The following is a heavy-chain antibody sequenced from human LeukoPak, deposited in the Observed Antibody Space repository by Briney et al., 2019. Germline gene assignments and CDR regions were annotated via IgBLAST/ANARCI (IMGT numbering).Heavy chain of an antibody. CDR2: IGTAGDT. V-gene: IGHV3-13*01. CDR3: ARDLAAAVLDY. Sequence: PGGSLRLSCAASGFTFSSYDMHWVRQATGKGLEWVSAIGTAGDTYYPGSVKGRFTISRENAKNSLYLQMNSLRAGDTAVYYCARDLAAAVLDYWGQGTLVTVSS. CDR1: GFTFSSYD. J-gene: IGHJ4*02. D-gene: IGHD6-13*01.